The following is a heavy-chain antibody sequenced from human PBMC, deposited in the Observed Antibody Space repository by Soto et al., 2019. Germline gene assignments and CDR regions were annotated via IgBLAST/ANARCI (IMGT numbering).Heavy chain of an antibody. CDR2: THYTGST. CDR1: SGSVSSGAYY. Sequence: SETLSLTCTVSSGSVSSGAYYWSWVRQPPGKGLEWIGYTHYTGSTYYNPSPRGRVSISVDRYNRKFSLKLSSVTAADTALYYCARADESNDWSSFDSWGQGIRVTVSS. D-gene: IGHD3-9*01. V-gene: IGHV4-31*03. J-gene: IGHJ4*02. CDR3: ARADESNDWSSFDS.